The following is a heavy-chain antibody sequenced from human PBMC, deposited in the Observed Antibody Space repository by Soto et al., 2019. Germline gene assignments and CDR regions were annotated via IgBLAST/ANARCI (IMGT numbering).Heavy chain of an antibody. Sequence: SETLSLTCIVSVGSVSSGNYYWNWIRQPPGKGLEWIGYIYSSGSTKYSPSLRSRVTISVDTFKNQFSLNLRSVTAADTAVYYCARSYDSSGYYYYAMDVWGQGTTVTVSS. J-gene: IGHJ6*02. V-gene: IGHV4-61*01. CDR1: VGSVSSGNYY. D-gene: IGHD3-22*01. CDR2: IYSSGST. CDR3: ARSYDSSGYYYYAMDV.